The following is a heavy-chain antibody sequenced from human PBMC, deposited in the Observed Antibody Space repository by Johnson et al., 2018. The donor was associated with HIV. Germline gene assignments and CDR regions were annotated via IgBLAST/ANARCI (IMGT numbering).Heavy chain of an antibody. CDR2: ISGSGGST. D-gene: IGHD6-19*01. Sequence: VQLLESGGGVVQPGGSLRLSCAASGFTFSDYYMSWVRQAPGKGLEWVSAISGSGGSTYYADSVKGRFTISRDNSKNTLYLQMNSLRAEDTAVYYCARKQWLEIPSDAFDVWGLGTMVTVSS. J-gene: IGHJ3*01. CDR1: GFTFSDYY. CDR3: ARKQWLEIPSDAFDV. V-gene: IGHV3-23*01.